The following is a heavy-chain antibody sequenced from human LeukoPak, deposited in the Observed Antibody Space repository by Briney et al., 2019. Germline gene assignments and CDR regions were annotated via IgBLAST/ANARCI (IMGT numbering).Heavy chain of an antibody. D-gene: IGHD3-10*01. Sequence: ASVKVSCKASGYTFTSYAMHWVRQAPGQRLEWMGWINAGNGNTKYSQKSQGRVTITRDTSASTAYMELSSLRSEDTAVYYCAREGKPYYYGSGSYPVPAYYYYGMDVWGQGTTVTVSS. V-gene: IGHV1-3*01. CDR1: GYTFTSYA. CDR2: INAGNGNT. CDR3: AREGKPYYYGSGSYPVPAYYYYGMDV. J-gene: IGHJ6*02.